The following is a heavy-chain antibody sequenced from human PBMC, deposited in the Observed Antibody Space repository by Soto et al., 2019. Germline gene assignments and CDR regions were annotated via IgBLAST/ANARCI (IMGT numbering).Heavy chain of an antibody. J-gene: IGHJ3*02. Sequence: ASVKVSCKASGYTFTSYYMHWVRQAPGQGLEWMGIINPSGGSTSYAQKFQGRVTMTRDTSTSTVYMELSSLRSEDTAVYYCARVINPTQDGYSITAFDIWGQGTMVTVSS. CDR1: GYTFTSYY. V-gene: IGHV1-46*01. CDR3: ARVINPTQDGYSITAFDI. CDR2: INPSGGST. D-gene: IGHD4-4*01.